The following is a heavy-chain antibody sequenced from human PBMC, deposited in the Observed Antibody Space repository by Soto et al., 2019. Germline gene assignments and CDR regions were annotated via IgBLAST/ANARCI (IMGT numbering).Heavy chain of an antibody. Sequence: WASVKVSCKASGYTFSDYFVHWVRQAPGQGLQWVGWINPNSGGRNYAQQFQGRVTMTAADTAVYYCARHGADDYSNYGGGPYYYYGMDVWGQGTTVTV. CDR1: GYTFSDYF. CDR3: YYYGMDV. J-gene: IGHJ6*02. V-gene: IGHV1-2*02. D-gene: IGHD4-4*01. CDR2: INPNSGGR.